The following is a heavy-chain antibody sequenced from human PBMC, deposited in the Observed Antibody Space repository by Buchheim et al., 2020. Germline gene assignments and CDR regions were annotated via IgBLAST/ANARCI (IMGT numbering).Heavy chain of an antibody. CDR3: ARRGRRFLEWLAPDGMDV. D-gene: IGHD3-3*01. V-gene: IGHV3-11*06. CDR1: GFTFSDYY. J-gene: IGHJ6*02. Sequence: QVQLVESGGGLVKPGGSLRLSCAASGFTFSDYYMSWIRQAPGNGLEWVSYISSSSSYTNYAVSVKGRFTISRDNAKNSLYLKMNSLRAEDTAVYYCARRGRRFLEWLAPDGMDVWGQGTT. CDR2: ISSSSSYT.